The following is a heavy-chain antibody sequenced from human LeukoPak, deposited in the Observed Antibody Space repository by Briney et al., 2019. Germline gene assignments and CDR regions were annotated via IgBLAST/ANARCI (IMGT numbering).Heavy chain of an antibody. J-gene: IGHJ4*02. D-gene: IGHD5-24*01. Sequence: GASLRLSCAASGFTFSSYAMSWVRQAPGKGLEWVSAISGSGGSTYYADSVKGRFTISRDNSKNTLYLQMNSLRAEDTAVYYSAKDLRWLQYGYWGQGTLVTVSS. V-gene: IGHV3-23*01. CDR1: GFTFSSYA. CDR2: ISGSGGST. CDR3: AKDLRWLQYGY.